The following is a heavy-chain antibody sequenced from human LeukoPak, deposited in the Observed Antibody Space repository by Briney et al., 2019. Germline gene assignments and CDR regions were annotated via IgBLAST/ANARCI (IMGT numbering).Heavy chain of an antibody. D-gene: IGHD4-23*01. J-gene: IGHJ4*02. CDR3: VKRSDYGGDWNYFDY. CDR2: TSASGVST. Sequence: PGGSLRLSCSASGFTFSTYGMSWVRQAPGKGLEWVSATSASGVSTYYADSVKGRFTISRDNSKNTLYLQMNSLRAEDTAVYYCVKRSDYGGDWNYFDYWGQGTLVTVSS. CDR1: GFTFSTYG. V-gene: IGHV3-23*01.